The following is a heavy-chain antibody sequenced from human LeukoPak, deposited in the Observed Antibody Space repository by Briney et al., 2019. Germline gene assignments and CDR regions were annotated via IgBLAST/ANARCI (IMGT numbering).Heavy chain of an antibody. CDR3: AKDIVVVPAASDAFDI. CDR1: GFTFSSYA. J-gene: IGHJ3*02. Sequence: GGSLRLSCAASGFTFSSYAMAWVRQAPGKGLEWVSTISGSSTTTYYADSVKGRFTISRDNSENALSLQMNSLRVEDTAVYYCAKDIVVVPAASDAFDIWGQGTLVTVSS. CDR2: ISGSSTTT. D-gene: IGHD2-2*01. V-gene: IGHV3-23*01.